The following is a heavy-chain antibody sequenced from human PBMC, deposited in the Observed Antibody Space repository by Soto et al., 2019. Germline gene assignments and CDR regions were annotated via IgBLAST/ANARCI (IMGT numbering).Heavy chain of an antibody. J-gene: IGHJ4*01. D-gene: IGHD3-10*01. Sequence: PGGSLRLSCAASGFTLSSFGISWVRQSPGKGLEWVSTVGGRGDTTYYADSVKGRFTISRDNSKNTLYLQMNSLRAEDTAVYYCAKVWFGELFHFDYWGHGTLVTVSS. CDR2: VGGRGDTT. CDR1: GFTLSSFG. CDR3: AKVWFGELFHFDY. V-gene: IGHV3-23*01.